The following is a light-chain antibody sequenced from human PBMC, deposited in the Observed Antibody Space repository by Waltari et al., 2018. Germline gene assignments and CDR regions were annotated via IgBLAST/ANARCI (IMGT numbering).Light chain of an antibody. Sequence: FILTQSHSVSESPGRTVTISCSGSGGSFATNYVQLYQQRPGSAPTTVIYADNQRPSGVPDRFSGSVDSSSNSASLTISGLQTEDEADYYCQSYDGDRSWVFGGGTKLTVL. V-gene: IGLV6-57*02. CDR3: QSYDGDRSWV. CDR2: ADN. CDR1: GGSFATNY. J-gene: IGLJ3*02.